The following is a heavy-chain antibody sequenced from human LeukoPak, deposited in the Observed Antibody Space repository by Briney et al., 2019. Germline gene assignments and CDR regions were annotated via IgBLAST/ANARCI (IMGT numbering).Heavy chain of an antibody. CDR3: ARAEYSSSSYYFDY. J-gene: IGHJ4*02. CDR2: IYHSGST. Sequence: SETLSLTCAVSGGSISSSDWWSWVRQPPGKGLEWIGEIYHSGSTNYNPSLKSRVTISVDTSKNQFSLKLSSVTAADTAVYYCARAEYSSSSYYFDYWGQGTLVTVSS. CDR1: GGSISSSDW. D-gene: IGHD6-6*01. V-gene: IGHV4-4*02.